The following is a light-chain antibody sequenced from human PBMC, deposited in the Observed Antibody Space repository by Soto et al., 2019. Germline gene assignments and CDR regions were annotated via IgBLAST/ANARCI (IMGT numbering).Light chain of an antibody. CDR1: QSISNY. Sequence: DIQITQSPSSLSASVGDRVTITCRASQSISNYLNWYQHKPGKDPVLLIYAASTLQSGVPSRFRGSGSGTDFTLTISRLQPEDVATYSVQQSYSTPPTFGGGTKVVIK. CDR3: QQSYSTPPT. V-gene: IGKV1-39*01. J-gene: IGKJ4*01. CDR2: AAS.